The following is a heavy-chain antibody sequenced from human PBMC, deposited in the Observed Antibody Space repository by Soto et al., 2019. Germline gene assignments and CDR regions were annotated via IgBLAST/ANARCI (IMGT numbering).Heavy chain of an antibody. CDR2: ISAYNGNT. Sequence: ASVKVSCKASGYTFTSYGISWVRQAPGQGPEWMGWISAYNGNTNYAQKLQGRVTMTTDTSTSTAYMELRSLRSDDTAVYYCARINYCSSTRCYAGPGDYWGQGTLVTVSS. CDR1: GYTFTSYG. J-gene: IGHJ4*02. CDR3: ARINYCSSTRCYAGPGDY. D-gene: IGHD2-2*01. V-gene: IGHV1-18*01.